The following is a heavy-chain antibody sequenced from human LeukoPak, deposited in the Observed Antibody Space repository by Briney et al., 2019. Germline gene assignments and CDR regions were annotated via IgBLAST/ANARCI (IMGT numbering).Heavy chain of an antibody. D-gene: IGHD4-17*01. Sequence: ASVKVSCKTSGGTFNNSAISWVRQAPGQGLEWLGGIMPLFGTAGYAQKFQGRVNITKDESTRTVYLELTSLTSDDTAVYYCARDVHGDYGSGWFDPWGQGTLVSVSS. CDR2: IMPLFGTA. V-gene: IGHV1-69*05. CDR3: ARDVHGDYGSGWFDP. J-gene: IGHJ5*02. CDR1: GGTFNNSA.